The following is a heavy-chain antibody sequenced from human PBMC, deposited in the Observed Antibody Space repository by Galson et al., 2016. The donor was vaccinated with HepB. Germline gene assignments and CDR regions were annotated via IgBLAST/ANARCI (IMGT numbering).Heavy chain of an antibody. J-gene: IGHJ4*02. V-gene: IGHV4-61*03. D-gene: IGHD3-10*01. Sequence: SETLSLTCTVSGDSVRSPGYCWTWIRQSPGKELEWIGEINHSGSTKYNLSLKSRVTISVDQSKNHFSLRLNSVTAADTAVYYCARNKDYYGSGSYLGYWGQGTLVTVSS. CDR3: ARNKDYYGSGSYLGY. CDR1: GDSVRSPGYC. CDR2: INHSGST.